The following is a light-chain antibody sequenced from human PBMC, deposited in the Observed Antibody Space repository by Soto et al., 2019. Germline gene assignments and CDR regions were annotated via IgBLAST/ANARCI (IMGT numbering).Light chain of an antibody. Sequence: DIVMTQTPLSSPVTLGQAASISCRSSQSLLHSDGNTYLSWFHQRPGQPQRLLIYKVSDRFSGVPDRFSGSGAGKDFTLTISRVEAEDVGVYYCMQATQSTWTFGQGTKVEIK. V-gene: IGKV2-24*01. CDR3: MQATQSTWT. CDR2: KVS. CDR1: QSLLHSDGNTY. J-gene: IGKJ1*01.